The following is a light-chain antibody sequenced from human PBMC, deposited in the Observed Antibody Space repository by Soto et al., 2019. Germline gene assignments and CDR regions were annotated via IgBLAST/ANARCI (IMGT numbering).Light chain of an antibody. CDR1: SSDIGGYNY. V-gene: IGLV2-8*01. CDR2: EVS. J-gene: IGLJ3*02. Sequence: QSALTQPPSASGSPGKSVTISFTGTSSDIGGYNYVSWYQQHPGKAPKLIIYEVSKRPSGVPDRFSGSKSGNTASLTVSGLQAEDEADYYCTSYAGSNNLVFAGGTKLTVL. CDR3: TSYAGSNNLV.